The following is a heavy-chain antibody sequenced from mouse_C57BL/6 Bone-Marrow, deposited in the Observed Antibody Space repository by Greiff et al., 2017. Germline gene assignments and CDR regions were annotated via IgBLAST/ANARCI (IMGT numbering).Heavy chain of an antibody. J-gene: IGHJ2*01. V-gene: IGHV1-82*01. CDR3: ARGGYY. CDR2: IYPGDGDT. Sequence: VQLQQSGPELVKPGASVKISRKASGYAFSSSWMNWVKQRPGKGLEWIGRIYPGDGDTNYNGKFKGKATLTADKSSSTAYMQLSSLTSEDSAVYFCARGGYYWGQGTTLTVSS. CDR1: GYAFSSSW.